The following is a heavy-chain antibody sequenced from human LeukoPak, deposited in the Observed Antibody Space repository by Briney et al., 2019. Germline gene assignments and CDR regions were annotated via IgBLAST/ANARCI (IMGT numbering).Heavy chain of an antibody. J-gene: IGHJ4*02. CDR2: IYSDGDT. D-gene: IGHD6-25*01. CDR1: GFAVFSNY. CDR3: ATPSGGY. Sequence: GGSLRLSCAASGFAVFSNYMNWVRQAPGKGLEWVSVIYSDGDTSYADSVKGRFTISRDISKNTLYLQMNSLRAGDTAVYYCATPSGGYWGQGTLVTVSS. V-gene: IGHV3-66*01.